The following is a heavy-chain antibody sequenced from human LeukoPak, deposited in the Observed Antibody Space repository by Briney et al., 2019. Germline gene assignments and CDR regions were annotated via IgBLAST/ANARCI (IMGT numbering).Heavy chain of an antibody. CDR2: ISTYDDNI. Sequence: ASVRVSCKASGYTFTTYGLSWVRQAPGQGLEWLGWISTYDDNIKYAQSLQGRLTLTIDTSTSTAYMELRSLTSDDTAVYYCARETYSNILTGTDYWGPGTLVTVSS. CDR3: ARETYSNILTGTDY. D-gene: IGHD3-9*01. CDR1: GYTFTTYG. J-gene: IGHJ4*02. V-gene: IGHV1-18*01.